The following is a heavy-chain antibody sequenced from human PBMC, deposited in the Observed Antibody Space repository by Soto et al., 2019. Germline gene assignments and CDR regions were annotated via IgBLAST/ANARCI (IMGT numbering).Heavy chain of an antibody. J-gene: IGHJ4*01. CDR3: ARLANIFDFDN. Sequence: SETLSLTCTVSGGSISSGGYYWSWIRQHPGKGLEWIGYIYYSGITYYNPSLKSRVTISVDTSKDQFSLKASDTAMYYCARLANIFDFDNWGHGTLVTVSS. V-gene: IGHV4-31*03. D-gene: IGHD2-21*01. CDR1: GGSISSGGYY. CDR2: IYYSGIT.